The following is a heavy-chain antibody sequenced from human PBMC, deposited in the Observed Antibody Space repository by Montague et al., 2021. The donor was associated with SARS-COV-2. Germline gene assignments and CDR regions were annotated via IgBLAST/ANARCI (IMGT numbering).Heavy chain of an antibody. Sequence: TLSLTCTVSGGSISSSSYYWAWIRQPAGKGLEWIGRIYTSGSTNYNPSLRSRVTISVGTSKNQFSLRLSSVTAADTAVYYCARVGGNHYRYFDYWGQGTLVTVSS. CDR3: ARVGGNHYRYFDY. J-gene: IGHJ4*02. CDR1: GGSISSSSYY. V-gene: IGHV4-61*02. CDR2: IYTSGST. D-gene: IGHD1-26*01.